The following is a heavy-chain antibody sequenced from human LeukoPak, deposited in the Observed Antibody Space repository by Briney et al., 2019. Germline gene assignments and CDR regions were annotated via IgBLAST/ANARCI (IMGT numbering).Heavy chain of an antibody. J-gene: IGHJ6*03. CDR1: GFTFSNYA. CDR3: ARDGCSSTSCYSYYYYYYMDV. V-gene: IGHV3-66*02. D-gene: IGHD2-2*01. CDR2: IYSGGST. Sequence: SGGSLRLSCAASGFTFSNYAMSWVRQAPGKRLEWVSVIYSGGSTYYADSVKGRFTISRDNSKNTLYLQMNSLRAEDTAVYYCARDGCSSTSCYSYYYYYYMDVWGKGTTVTVSS.